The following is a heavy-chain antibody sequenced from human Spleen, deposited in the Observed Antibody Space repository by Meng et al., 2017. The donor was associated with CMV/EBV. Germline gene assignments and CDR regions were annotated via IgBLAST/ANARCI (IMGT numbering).Heavy chain of an antibody. Sequence: GESLKISCVASGVTFSNHGMHWVRQAPGKGLEWVTFIQYDGSDKYYADSVKGRFTISRDNSKNTVYLQMNSLGPEDTAVYYCAKGSGSFFYYLDYWGQGTLVTVSS. D-gene: IGHD1-26*01. CDR3: AKGSGSFFYYLDY. CDR1: GVTFSNHG. V-gene: IGHV3-30*02. CDR2: IQYDGSDK. J-gene: IGHJ4*02.